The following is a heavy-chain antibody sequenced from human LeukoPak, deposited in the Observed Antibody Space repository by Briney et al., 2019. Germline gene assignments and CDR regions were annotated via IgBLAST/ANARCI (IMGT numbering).Heavy chain of an antibody. CDR1: GGSFSGYY. J-gene: IGHJ4*02. V-gene: IGHV4-34*01. CDR3: ARNGGLQAEYCSGGSCYYFDY. D-gene: IGHD2-15*01. Sequence: KPSETLSLTCAVYGGSFSGYYWSWIRQPPGKGLEWIGEINHSGSTNYNPSLKSRVTISVDTSKNQFSLELSSVTAADTAVYYCARNGGLQAEYCSGGSCYYFDYWGQGTLVTVSS. CDR2: INHSGST.